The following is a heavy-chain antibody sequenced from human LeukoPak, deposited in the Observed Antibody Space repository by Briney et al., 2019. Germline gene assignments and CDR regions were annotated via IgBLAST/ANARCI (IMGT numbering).Heavy chain of an antibody. J-gene: IGHJ4*02. D-gene: IGHD5-24*01. CDR1: GYSFTGYF. CDR3: ARDSPESRDGYNYFDY. Sequence: GASVTVSCTASGYSFTGYFLHWVRQAPGQGLEWMAWINPNSGGTNYAQKFQGRVTMTRDTSISTAYMELSRLRSDDAAVYYCARDSPESRDGYNYFDYWGQGTLVTVSS. CDR2: INPNSGGT. V-gene: IGHV1-2*02.